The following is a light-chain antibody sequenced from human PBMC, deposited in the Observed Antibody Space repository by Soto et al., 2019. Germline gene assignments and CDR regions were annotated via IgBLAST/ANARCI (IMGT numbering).Light chain of an antibody. J-gene: IGLJ1*01. Sequence: HSAMTQPASVSGSPGQTITISCTVTSSDVGRYNTVSWYQHHPGKAPKLIIYEVTHRPAGISDRFSASKSGNTASLTISGLQAEDEADYYCNSLRVNHLYVFGSGTKVTVL. CDR1: SSDVGRYNT. V-gene: IGLV2-14*01. CDR3: NSLRVNHLYV. CDR2: EVT.